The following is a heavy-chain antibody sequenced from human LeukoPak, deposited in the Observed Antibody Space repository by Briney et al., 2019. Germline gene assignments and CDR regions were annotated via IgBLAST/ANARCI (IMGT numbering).Heavy chain of an antibody. Sequence: PGGSLRLSCAASGLTFSDAWMMWVRQAPGKGLEWVGRIKRLVDGGTTDYAAPVTARFTISRDDSRTTVYLQMNSLKAEDTAVYYCAKQGNYGEVIDWGQGTLVTVSS. CDR1: GLTFSDAW. V-gene: IGHV3-15*01. CDR3: AKQGNYGEVID. D-gene: IGHD4-17*01. CDR2: IKRLVDGGTT. J-gene: IGHJ4*02.